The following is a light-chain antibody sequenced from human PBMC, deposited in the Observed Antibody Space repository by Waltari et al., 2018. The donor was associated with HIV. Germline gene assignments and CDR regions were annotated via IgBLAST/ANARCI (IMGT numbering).Light chain of an antibody. CDR2: GNN. V-gene: IGLV1-40*01. J-gene: IGLJ3*02. CDR3: QSYDTSLSGSV. Sequence: QSVLTQPPSVSGAPGQRVTISCTGSSSNIGARARCDVNWYQQLPGTAPKLLIYGNNNRPSGVPDRFSGSKSGASASLAITGLQAEDEADYYCQSYDTSLSGSVFGGGTKLTVL. CDR1: SSNIGARARCD.